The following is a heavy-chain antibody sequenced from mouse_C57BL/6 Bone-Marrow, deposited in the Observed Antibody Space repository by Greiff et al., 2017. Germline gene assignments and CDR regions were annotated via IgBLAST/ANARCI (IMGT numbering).Heavy chain of an antibody. CDR1: GYTFTSYW. CDR2: IDPSDSYT. V-gene: IGHV1-69*01. J-gene: IGHJ2*01. D-gene: IGHD1-1*01. CDR3: ATLFYFDD. Sequence: QVQLQQPGAELVMPGASVKLSCKASGYTFTSYWMHWVKQRPGQGLEWIGEIDPSDSYTNYNQKFKGKSTLTVDKSSSTAYMQLSSLTSEDSAVYYCATLFYFDDWGQGTTLTVSS.